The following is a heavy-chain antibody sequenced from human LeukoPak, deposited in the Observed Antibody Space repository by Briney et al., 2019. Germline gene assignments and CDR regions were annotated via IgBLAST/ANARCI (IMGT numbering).Heavy chain of an antibody. Sequence: SETLSLTCAVYGGSFSGYYWSWIRQSPGKGLEWIGEINHSGCTNYNPSLTSRVTISVDTSKNQFSLKLTSVTAADTAVYCAKGQYQPRFDPWGPGTLVTVSS. J-gene: IGHJ5*02. V-gene: IGHV4-34*01. CDR1: GGSFSGYY. CDR3: AKGQYQPRFDP. CDR2: INHSGCT. D-gene: IGHD2-2*01.